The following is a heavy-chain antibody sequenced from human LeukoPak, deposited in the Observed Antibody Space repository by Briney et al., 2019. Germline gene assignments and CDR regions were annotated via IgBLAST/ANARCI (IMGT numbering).Heavy chain of an antibody. CDR3: ARENPSWNYVEVYD. D-gene: IGHD1-7*01. V-gene: IGHV4-30-2*01. CDR2: IYHNGST. J-gene: IGHJ4*02. Sequence: PSETLSLTCTVSGGSISSGDYYWSWIRQPPGKGLEWIGYIYHNGSTYYNPSLKSRVTISVDRSKNQFSLKLRSATAADTAVYYCARENPSWNYVEVYDWGQGTLVTVSS. CDR1: GGSISSGDYY.